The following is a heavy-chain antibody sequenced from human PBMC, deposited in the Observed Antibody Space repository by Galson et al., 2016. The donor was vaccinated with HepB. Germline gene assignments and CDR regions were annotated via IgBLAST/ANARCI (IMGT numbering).Heavy chain of an antibody. CDR3: ARSNYHDTSRAFDI. J-gene: IGHJ3*02. CDR2: YYSGNA. V-gene: IGHV4-31*02. Sequence: YYSGNAHYNPSLKSRVIISIDTSKNQFSLKLSSVTAADTAVYFCARSNYHDTSRAFDIWGQGTVITVSS. D-gene: IGHD3-22*01.